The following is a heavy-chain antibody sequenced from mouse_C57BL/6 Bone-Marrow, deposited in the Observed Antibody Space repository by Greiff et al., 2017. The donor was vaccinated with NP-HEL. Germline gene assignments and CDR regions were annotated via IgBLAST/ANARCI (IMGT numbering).Heavy chain of an antibody. D-gene: IGHD4-1*01. CDR1: GFTFSSYA. Sequence: MLVESGEGLVKPGGSLKLSCAASGFTFSSYAMSWVRQTPEKRLEWVAYISSGGDYIYYADTVKGRFTISRDNARNTLYLQMSSLKSEDTAMYYCTRDNWAFYAMDYWGQGTSVTVSS. V-gene: IGHV5-9-1*02. J-gene: IGHJ4*01. CDR3: TRDNWAFYAMDY. CDR2: ISSGGDYI.